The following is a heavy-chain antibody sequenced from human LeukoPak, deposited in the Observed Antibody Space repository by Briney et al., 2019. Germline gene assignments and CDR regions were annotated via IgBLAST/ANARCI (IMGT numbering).Heavy chain of an antibody. D-gene: IGHD2-8*01. V-gene: IGHV3-7*01. CDR3: AAHVNDAGDFGY. J-gene: IGHJ4*02. CDR2: IKQDGSEK. CDR1: GFTFSSYW. Sequence: PGGSLRLSCAASGFTFSSYWMTWVRQPPEKGLEWVANIKQDGSEKYYVDSVKGRFTISRDNAKISLFLQMTNLGAEDTAVYYCAAHVNDAGDFGYWGQGTLVAVSS.